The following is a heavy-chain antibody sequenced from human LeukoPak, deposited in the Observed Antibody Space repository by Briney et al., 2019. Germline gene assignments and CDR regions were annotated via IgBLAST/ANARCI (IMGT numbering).Heavy chain of an antibody. CDR3: ARSVDTAMAYYYYYMDV. J-gene: IGHJ6*03. Sequence: GGSLRLSCAASGFTFSSYAMSWIRQAPGKGLDWVSAVSGGGEDTYYPDSVKGRFTISRDNAKNSLYLQMNSLRAEDTAVYYCARSVDTAMAYYYYYMDVWGKGTTVTVSS. CDR2: VSGGGEDT. CDR1: GFTFSSYA. D-gene: IGHD5-18*01. V-gene: IGHV3-23*01.